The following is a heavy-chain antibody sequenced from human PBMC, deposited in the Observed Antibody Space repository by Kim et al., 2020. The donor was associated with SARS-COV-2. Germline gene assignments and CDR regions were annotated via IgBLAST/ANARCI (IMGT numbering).Heavy chain of an antibody. Sequence: SQTLSLTCAISGDSVSSNSAAWNWIRQSPSRGLEWLGRTYYRSKWYNDYAVSVKSRITINPDTSKNQFSLQLNSVTPEDTAVYYCAREVITMVRGAPYNWFDPWGQGTLVTVSS. V-gene: IGHV6-1*01. D-gene: IGHD3-10*01. J-gene: IGHJ5*02. CDR2: TYYRSKWYN. CDR3: AREVITMVRGAPYNWFDP. CDR1: GDSVSSNSAA.